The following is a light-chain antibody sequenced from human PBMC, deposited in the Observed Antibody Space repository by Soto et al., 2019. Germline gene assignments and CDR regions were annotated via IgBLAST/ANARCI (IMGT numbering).Light chain of an antibody. CDR3: SSYTTSSTLV. V-gene: IGLV2-14*01. CDR1: SSDVGDYNY. CDR2: EVS. J-gene: IGLJ3*02. Sequence: QSALTQPASVSGSPGQSITISCTGTSSDVGDYNYVSWYQQPPGKAPKLMIYEVSNRPSGVSNRFSGSKSGNTASLTISGLQAEDEADYYCSSYTTSSTLVFGGGTKLTVL.